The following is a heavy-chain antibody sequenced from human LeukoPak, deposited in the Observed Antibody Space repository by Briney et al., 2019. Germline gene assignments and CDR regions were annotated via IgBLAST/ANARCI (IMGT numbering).Heavy chain of an antibody. V-gene: IGHV4-59*08. J-gene: IGHJ6*02. CDR2: IYYSGST. Sequence: PSETLSLTCTVSGGSISSYYWSWIRQPPGKGLEWIGYIYYSGSTNYNPSLKSQVTISVDTSKNQFSLKLSSVTAADTAVYYCARGIAAAEYYYYYGMDVWGQGTTVTVSS. D-gene: IGHD6-13*01. CDR3: ARGIAAAEYYYYYGMDV. CDR1: GGSISSYY.